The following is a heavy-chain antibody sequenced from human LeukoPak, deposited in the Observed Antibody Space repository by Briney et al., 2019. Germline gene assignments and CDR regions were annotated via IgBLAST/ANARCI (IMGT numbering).Heavy chain of an antibody. J-gene: IGHJ6*03. CDR1: GYSFTSYW. CDR3: ARHVAGTTSLYYYYYMDV. CDR2: IYPGDSDT. D-gene: IGHD1-7*01. Sequence: PGESLKISCKGSGYSFTSYWIGCGRQMPGKGLEWMGIIYPGDSDTRYSPSFQGQVTISADKSISTAYLQWSSLEASDTAMYYCARHVAGTTSLYYYYYMDVWGKGTTVTVSS. V-gene: IGHV5-51*01.